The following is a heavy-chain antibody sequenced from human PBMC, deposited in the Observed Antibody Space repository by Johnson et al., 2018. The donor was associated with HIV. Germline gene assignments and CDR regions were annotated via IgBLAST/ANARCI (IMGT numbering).Heavy chain of an antibody. CDR2: IRYDGSNK. J-gene: IGHJ3*02. Sequence: QMQLVESGGGVVQPGGSLRLSCAASGFTFSSYGMHWVRQAPGKGLEWVAFIRYDGSNKYYADSVKGRFTISRDNSKNTLYLQMNSLRAEDTAVYYCAKDYEWFGEFVDAFDIWCQGTMVTVSS. CDR3: AKDYEWFGEFVDAFDI. V-gene: IGHV3-30*02. D-gene: IGHD3-10*01. CDR1: GFTFSSYG.